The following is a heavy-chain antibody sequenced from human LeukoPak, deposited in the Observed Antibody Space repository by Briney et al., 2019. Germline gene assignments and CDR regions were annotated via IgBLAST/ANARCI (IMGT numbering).Heavy chain of an antibody. CDR1: GYSISSGYY. CDR2: IYHSGST. J-gene: IGHJ5*02. Sequence: SETLSLTCTVSGYSISSGYYWGWIRQPPGKGLEWIGSIYHSGSTYYNPSLKSRVTISVDTSKNQFSLKLSSVTAADTAVYYCARHPEGGYCSSTSCRGGFDPWGQGTLVTVSS. D-gene: IGHD2-2*01. CDR3: ARHPEGGYCSSTSCRGGFDP. V-gene: IGHV4-38-2*02.